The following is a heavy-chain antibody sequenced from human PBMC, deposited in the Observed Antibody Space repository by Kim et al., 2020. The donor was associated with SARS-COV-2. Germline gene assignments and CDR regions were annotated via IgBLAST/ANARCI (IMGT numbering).Heavy chain of an antibody. Sequence: GGSLRLSCVGSGFTFSSYTMNWVRQAPGRGLEWISSFSSSGNSISYADSVKGRFAISRDDAQKSLYLQMNNLGADDTAVYYCARGRGTYYFDYWGQGSLV. CDR2: FSSSGNSI. CDR1: GFTFSSYT. V-gene: IGHV3-48*04. CDR3: ARGRGTYYFDY. J-gene: IGHJ4*02.